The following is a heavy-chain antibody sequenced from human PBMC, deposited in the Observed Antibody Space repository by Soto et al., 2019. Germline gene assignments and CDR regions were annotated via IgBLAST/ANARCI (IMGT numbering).Heavy chain of an antibody. J-gene: IGHJ6*02. Sequence: ASVKVSCKASGDTFTSYGISWVRQAPGEGLDWMRWISAYNGNTKYAQDLQGRVTMTTDTSTSTAYMELRSLRSDDTAMYYCARFSGVSYNKYYFYYGMDVWGQGTTVTVSS. CDR3: ARFSGVSYNKYYFYYGMDV. D-gene: IGHD2-15*01. CDR2: ISAYNGNT. CDR1: GDTFTSYG. V-gene: IGHV1-18*04.